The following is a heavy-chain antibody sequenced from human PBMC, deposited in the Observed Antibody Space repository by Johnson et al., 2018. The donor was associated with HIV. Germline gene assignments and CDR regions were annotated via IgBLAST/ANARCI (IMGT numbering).Heavy chain of an antibody. CDR1: GFTFSNYA. CDR2: ISWNSGSI. CDR3: ASPQAGDYPQDDAFHI. J-gene: IGHJ3*02. Sequence: VQLVESGGGVVQPGRSLRLSCAASGFTFSNYAMHWVRQAPGTGLEWVSGISWNSGSIGYADSVKGRFTISRDNAKNSLYLQMNSLRAEDTAVYYCASPQAGDYPQDDAFHIWGQGTMVTVSS. D-gene: IGHD4-17*01. V-gene: IGHV3-9*01.